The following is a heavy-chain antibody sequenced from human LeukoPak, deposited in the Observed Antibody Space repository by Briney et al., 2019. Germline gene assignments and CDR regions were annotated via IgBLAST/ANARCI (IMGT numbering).Heavy chain of an antibody. Sequence: PGGSLRLSCAASGFIFSSYAMQWVRQAPGKELECISAITGSGGGTFYADSVKGRFTISRDNSKNTLFLQMDSLKAEDMAVYYCVRGGQSTNCFDYWGQGILVTVSS. J-gene: IGHJ4*02. V-gene: IGHV3-64*02. CDR3: VRGGQSTNCFDY. CDR2: ITGSGGGT. D-gene: IGHD1-1*01. CDR1: GFIFSSYA.